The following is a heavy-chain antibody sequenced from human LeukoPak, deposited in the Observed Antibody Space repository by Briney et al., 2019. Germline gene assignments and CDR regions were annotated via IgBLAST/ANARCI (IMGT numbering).Heavy chain of an antibody. D-gene: IGHD6-25*01. CDR3: ARAGQRGSVPPDDGFQH. CDR2: ISSNGGST. V-gene: IGHV3-64*01. J-gene: IGHJ1*01. Sequence: GGSLRLSCAASGFTFSSYAMHWVRQAPGKGLEYVSAISSNGGSTYYANSVKGRFTISRDNSKNTLYLQMGSLRAEDMAVYYCARAGQRGSVPPDDGFQHWGQGTLVTVSS. CDR1: GFTFSSYA.